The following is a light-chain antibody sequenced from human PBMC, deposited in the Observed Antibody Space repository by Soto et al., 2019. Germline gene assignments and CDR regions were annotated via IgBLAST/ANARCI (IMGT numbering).Light chain of an antibody. J-gene: IGLJ1*01. CDR1: SSDVGSYNL. CDR3: CSYAGSSTVYV. Sequence: QSVLTQSASVSGSPGQSTTISCTGTSSDVGSYNLVSWYQQHPGKAPKLMIYEGSKRPSGVSNRFSGSKSGNTASLTISGLQAEDEADYYCCSYAGSSTVYVFGTGTKVHRP. CDR2: EGS. V-gene: IGLV2-23*01.